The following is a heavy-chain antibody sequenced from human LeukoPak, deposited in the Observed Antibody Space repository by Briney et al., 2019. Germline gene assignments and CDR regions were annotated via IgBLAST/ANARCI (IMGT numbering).Heavy chain of an antibody. D-gene: IGHD4-17*01. Sequence: ASVKVSCKASGYTFTSYYIHWVRQAPGQGLEWMGWINPNSGATNYAQKFQGRLTMTRDTSISTGYMELSGLYSDDTAIYYCARAEFGDYTWPNFWGQGTLITVSS. CDR1: GYTFTSYY. J-gene: IGHJ4*02. CDR2: INPNSGAT. V-gene: IGHV1-2*02. CDR3: ARAEFGDYTWPNF.